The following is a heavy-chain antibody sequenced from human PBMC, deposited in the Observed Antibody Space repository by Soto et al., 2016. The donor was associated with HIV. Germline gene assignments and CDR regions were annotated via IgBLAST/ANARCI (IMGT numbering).Heavy chain of an antibody. CDR2: IWSDGNNK. CDR1: GFTFSNYD. CDR3: VSTHPRERYFDL. V-gene: IGHV3-33*01. J-gene: IGHJ2*01. Sequence: VQLVESGGGVVQPGRSLRLSCAASGFTFSNYDIHWVRQAPGKGLEWVAVIWSDGNNKYYADSVKGRFTISRDNSKNTLYLRINSLRAEDTAVYYCVSTHPRERYFDLWGRGTLVTVSS.